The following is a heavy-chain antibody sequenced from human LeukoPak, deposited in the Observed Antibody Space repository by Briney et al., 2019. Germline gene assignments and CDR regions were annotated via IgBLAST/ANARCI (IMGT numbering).Heavy chain of an antibody. CDR3: ARGFYCSSTSCYTGWFDP. CDR2: IWYDGSNK. CDR1: GFTFSSYG. D-gene: IGHD2-2*02. V-gene: IGHV3-33*01. Sequence: PGRSLRLSCAASGFTFSSYGIHWVRQAPGKGLEWEAVIWYDGSNKYYADSVKGPFTISRDNSKNTLYLQMNSLRAEDTAVYYCARGFYCSSTSCYTGWFDPWGQGTLVTVSS. J-gene: IGHJ5*02.